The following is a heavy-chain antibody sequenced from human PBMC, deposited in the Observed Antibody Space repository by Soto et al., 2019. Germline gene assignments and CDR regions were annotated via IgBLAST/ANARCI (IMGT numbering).Heavy chain of an antibody. CDR1: GGTFSSYA. Sequence: QVQLVQSGAEVKKPGSSVKVSCKASGGTFSSYAISWVRQAPGQGLEWMGGIIPIFGTANYAQKFQGRVTITADESTSTAYMELSSLRSDDTAVYYCARTKPSGYDYLQFDYWGQGTLVTVSS. J-gene: IGHJ4*02. CDR3: ARTKPSGYDYLQFDY. V-gene: IGHV1-69*01. CDR2: IIPIFGTA. D-gene: IGHD5-12*01.